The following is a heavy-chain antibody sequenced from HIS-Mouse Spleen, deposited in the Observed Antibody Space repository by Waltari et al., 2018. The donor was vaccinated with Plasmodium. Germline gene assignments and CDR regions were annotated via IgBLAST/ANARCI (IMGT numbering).Heavy chain of an antibody. CDR3: AREDILTGYYNDYWYFDL. V-gene: IGHV3-21*01. D-gene: IGHD3-9*01. CDR2: ISSSSMYR. J-gene: IGHJ2*01. Sequence: EVQLVESGGGLVKPGGSLRLSCAASGFTFSYYRMNWVRRAPGKGLEGVSSISSSSMYRYYADSVKGRFTNSLRAEDTAVYYCAREDILTGYYNDYWYFDLWGRGSLVTVSS. CDR1: GFTFSYYR.